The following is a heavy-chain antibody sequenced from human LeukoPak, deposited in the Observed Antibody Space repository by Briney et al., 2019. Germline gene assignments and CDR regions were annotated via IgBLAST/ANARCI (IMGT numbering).Heavy chain of an antibody. J-gene: IGHJ6*03. CDR1: GYSIYSGYY. CDR3: ARDGAAAYYYYYYMDD. D-gene: IGHD6-13*01. CDR2: MYHSGNT. V-gene: IGHV4-38-2*02. Sequence: PSETLSLSCTVSGYSIYSGYYWGWIRQPPGKGLEWIGSMYHSGNTYHNPSLKSRVTISVDTSKNQFSLKLSSVTAADTAVYYCARDGAAAYYYYYYMDDWGKGTTVTVSS.